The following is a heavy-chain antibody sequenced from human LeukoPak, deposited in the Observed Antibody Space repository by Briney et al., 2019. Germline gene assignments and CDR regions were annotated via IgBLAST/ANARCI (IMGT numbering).Heavy chain of an antibody. Sequence: SETLSLTCTVSGGSISSYYWSWIRQPPGKGLEWIGYIYYSGSTNYNPSLKSRVTISVDASKNQFSLKLSSVTAADTAVYYCAREKMSAAAGAGAFDIWGQGTMVTVSS. J-gene: IGHJ3*02. V-gene: IGHV4-59*12. CDR1: GGSISSYY. CDR3: AREKMSAAAGAGAFDI. CDR2: IYYSGST. D-gene: IGHD6-25*01.